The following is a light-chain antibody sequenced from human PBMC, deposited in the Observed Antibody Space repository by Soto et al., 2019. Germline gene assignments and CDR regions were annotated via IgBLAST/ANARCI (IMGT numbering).Light chain of an antibody. Sequence: QSVLSQPPSTSATPGQRATISCSGGGHNIGSYPVNWYQQLPGTAPKLLIYGDYQRPSGVPDRFSGSRSGTSASLAISGLQSGDEAEYFCATWDDSSNSLVFGGVTKVTVL. CDR2: GDY. V-gene: IGLV1-44*01. CDR3: ATWDDSSNSLV. J-gene: IGLJ2*01. CDR1: GHNIGSYP.